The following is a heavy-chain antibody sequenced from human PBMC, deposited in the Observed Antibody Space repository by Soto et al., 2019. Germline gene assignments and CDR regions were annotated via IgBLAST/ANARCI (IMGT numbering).Heavy chain of an antibody. CDR3: ARENSRISPRLFRH. CDR1: GFIFSDYA. CDR2: ISPAGTNQ. Sequence: LRLSCVASGFIFSDYAMHWARQAPGKGLEWVALISPAGTNQYYADSAKGRFTISRDNSKNTLYLQMNSLRPEDTGLYYCARENSRISPRLFRHWGHGTLVTVSS. D-gene: IGHD2-21*01. J-gene: IGHJ1*01. V-gene: IGHV3-30-3*01.